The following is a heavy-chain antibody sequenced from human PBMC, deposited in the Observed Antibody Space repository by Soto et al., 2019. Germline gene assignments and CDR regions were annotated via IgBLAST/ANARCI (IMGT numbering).Heavy chain of an antibody. CDR1: GFTFSSYE. Sequence: GGSLRLSCAASGFTFSSYEMNWVRQAPGKGLEWVSYISGSGSTIYYADSVKGRFTISRDNAKNSLYLQMSSLRAEDTAVYYCARGGGSSWNYWGQGTLVTVSS. CDR2: ISGSGSTI. D-gene: IGHD1-26*01. J-gene: IGHJ4*02. V-gene: IGHV3-48*03. CDR3: ARGGGSSWNY.